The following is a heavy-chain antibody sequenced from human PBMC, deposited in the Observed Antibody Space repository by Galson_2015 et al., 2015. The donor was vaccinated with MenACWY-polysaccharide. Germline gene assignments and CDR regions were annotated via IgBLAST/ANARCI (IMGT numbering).Heavy chain of an antibody. J-gene: IGHJ4*02. CDR1: GLKFRGSG. CDR3: AKVGPRSSWTMGIDY. D-gene: IGHD6-13*01. Sequence: SLRLSCAASGLKFRGSGMTWIRQGPGKGLEWVSAISPGSETAYYSDSVKGRFTVSRDNSKNTLYLQMNNLRAEDTAVYYCAKVGPRSSWTMGIDYWGQGTLVTVSS. CDR2: ISPGSETA. V-gene: IGHV3-23*01.